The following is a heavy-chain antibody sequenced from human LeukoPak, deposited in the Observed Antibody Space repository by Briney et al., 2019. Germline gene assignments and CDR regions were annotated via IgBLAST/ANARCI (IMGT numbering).Heavy chain of an antibody. D-gene: IGHD5-24*01. CDR3: ARIRDGYNSYFFYGMDV. CDR2: IIPIFGTA. J-gene: IGHJ6*02. CDR1: GGTFSSYA. V-gene: IGHV1-69*13. Sequence: GASVKVSCKASGGTFSSYAISWVRQAPGQGLEWMGEIIPIFGTANHAQKFQGRVTITADESTSTAYMELSSLRSEDTAVYYCARIRDGYNSYFFYGMDVWGQGTTVTVSS.